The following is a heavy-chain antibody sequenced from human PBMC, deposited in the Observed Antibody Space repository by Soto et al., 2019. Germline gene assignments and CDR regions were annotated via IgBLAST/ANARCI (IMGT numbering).Heavy chain of an antibody. D-gene: IGHD5-12*01. V-gene: IGHV1-2*02. CDR2: INPNSGGT. Sequence: ASVKVSCKASGYTFTGYYMHWVRQAPGQGLEWMGWINPNSGGTSYAQKFQGRVTMTRDTSISTAYMELSRLRSDDTAVYYCARDGLRGSGYDFDYWGQGTLVTVSS. CDR1: GYTFTGYY. J-gene: IGHJ4*02. CDR3: ARDGLRGSGYDFDY.